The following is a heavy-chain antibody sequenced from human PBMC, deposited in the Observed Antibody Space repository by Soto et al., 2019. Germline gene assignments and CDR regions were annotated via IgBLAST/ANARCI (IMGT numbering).Heavy chain of an antibody. J-gene: IGHJ4*02. CDR3: ARAWVVVTAPDY. Sequence: QVQLVQSGAEEKKPGASVKVSCKASGYTFTSYAMHWVRQAPGQRLDWMGWINAGNGNTKYSQKFQGRVTITRDTSASTAYMGLSSLRSEDTAVYYCARAWVVVTAPDYWGQGTLVTVSS. CDR1: GYTFTSYA. CDR2: INAGNGNT. D-gene: IGHD2-21*02. V-gene: IGHV1-3*05.